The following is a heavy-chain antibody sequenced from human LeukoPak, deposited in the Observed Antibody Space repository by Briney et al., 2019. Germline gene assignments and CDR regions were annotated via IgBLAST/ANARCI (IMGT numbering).Heavy chain of an antibody. CDR2: INPNSGGT. CDR3: AREWGRYCSGGSCYAGSGLDP. V-gene: IGHV1-2*02. Sequence: ASVKVSCKASGYTFTGYYMHWVRQAPGQGLEWVGWINPNSGGTNYAQKFQGRVTMTRDTSISTAYMELSRLRSDDTAVYYCAREWGRYCSGGSCYAGSGLDPWGQGTLVTVSS. J-gene: IGHJ5*02. CDR1: GYTFTGYY. D-gene: IGHD2-15*01.